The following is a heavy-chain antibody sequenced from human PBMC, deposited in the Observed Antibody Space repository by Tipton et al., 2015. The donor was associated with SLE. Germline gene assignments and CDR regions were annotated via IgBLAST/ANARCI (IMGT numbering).Heavy chain of an antibody. CDR1: GFTFSNAW. J-gene: IGHJ4*02. CDR2: IKSKTDGGTT. D-gene: IGHD2-21*01. Sequence: SLRLSCAASGFTFSNAWMSWVRQAPGKGLEWVGRIKSKTDGGTTDYAAPVKGRFTISRDDSKNTLYLQMNSLKTEDTAVYYCTTEPHCGGDCWNYWGQGTLVTVSS. V-gene: IGHV3-15*01. CDR3: TTEPHCGGDCWNY.